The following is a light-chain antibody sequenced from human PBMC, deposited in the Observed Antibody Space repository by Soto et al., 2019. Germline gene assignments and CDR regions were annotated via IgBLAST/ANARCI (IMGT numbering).Light chain of an antibody. CDR1: NSNIGAGSG. V-gene: IGLV1-40*01. CDR3: QSFDSSLTGLI. Sequence: QPVLTQPPSVTGAPGQRVTISCTGNNSNIGAGSGVNWYQQFPDKAPKLLIYANTHRPSGVPDRFSGSTSATSASLAITGLQNQDEADYYCQSFDSSLTGLIFGGGTKLTVL. CDR2: ANT. J-gene: IGLJ2*01.